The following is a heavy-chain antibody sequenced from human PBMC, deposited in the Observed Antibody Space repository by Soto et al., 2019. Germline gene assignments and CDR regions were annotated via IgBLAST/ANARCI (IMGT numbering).Heavy chain of an antibody. J-gene: IGHJ4*02. CDR2: ISSSSSTI. CDR1: GFTFSSYS. Sequence: EVQLVESGGGLVQPGGSLRLSCAASGFTFSSYSMNWVRQAPGKGLEWVSYISSSSSTIYYADSVKGRFTISRDNAKNSLYLQMNSLRAEDTAVYYCARDCLTNYDILTGYYKGEPYYFDYWGQGTLVTVSS. D-gene: IGHD3-9*01. CDR3: ARDCLTNYDILTGYYKGEPYYFDY. V-gene: IGHV3-48*01.